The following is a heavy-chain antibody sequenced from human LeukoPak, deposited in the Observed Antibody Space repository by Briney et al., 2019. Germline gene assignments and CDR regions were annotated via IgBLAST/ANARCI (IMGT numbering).Heavy chain of an antibody. V-gene: IGHV5-51*01. CDR2: IYPGDSDA. J-gene: IGHJ6*03. CDR1: GSSFTTYW. CDR3: ARRGYYHYSLDV. Sequence: GESLQISCKASGSSFTTYWIAWVRQEPGKGLEWMGIIYPGDSDARYSPSLQGQVTISVDKSTNTAYLQWSSLKASDTAMYYCARRGYYHYSLDVWGKGTTVIVS.